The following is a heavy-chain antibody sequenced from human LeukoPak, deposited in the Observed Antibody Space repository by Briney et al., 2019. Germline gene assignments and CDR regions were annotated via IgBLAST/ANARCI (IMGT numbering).Heavy chain of an antibody. V-gene: IGHV3-30*18. D-gene: IGHD1-20*01. J-gene: IGHJ4*02. CDR1: GFTFSSYG. CDR3: AKDTKYNWNYVNY. CDR2: ISYDGSSK. Sequence: AGTLSLSCAASGFTFSSYGMHWVRQAPGKGLEWVVVISYDGSSKYYKDSVKGRFTTSRDNSKNTLYLQMNSLRAEDTAVYYCAKDTKYNWNYVNYWGQGTLVTVSS.